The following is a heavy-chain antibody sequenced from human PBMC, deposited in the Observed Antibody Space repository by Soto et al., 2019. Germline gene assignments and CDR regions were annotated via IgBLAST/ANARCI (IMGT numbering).Heavy chain of an antibody. D-gene: IGHD3-3*01. CDR3: ANVYDFWDPRYNWFDP. V-gene: IGHV3-23*01. CDR1: GFTFNSYA. J-gene: IGHJ5*02. Sequence: ELQLLESGGGLVQPGGSLRLSCAASGFTFNSYAMSWVRQAPGKGLEWVSSISAGGITHYADSVKGRFTISRDNSKNTLYLEMNNLRAEDTAMYYCANVYDFWDPRYNWFDPWGQGTLVTVSS. CDR2: ISAGGIT.